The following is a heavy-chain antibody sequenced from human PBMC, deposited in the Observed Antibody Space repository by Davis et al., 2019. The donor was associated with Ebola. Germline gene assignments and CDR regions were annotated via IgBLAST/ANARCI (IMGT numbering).Heavy chain of an antibody. CDR2: FNHIGVT. J-gene: IGHJ1*01. D-gene: IGHD1-26*01. CDR3: ARGPYSDWPLGAH. CDR1: GGPVSGHH. V-gene: IGHV4-34*01. Sequence: PSETLSLTCAVYGGPVSGHHWTWIRQPPGQGLEWISDFNHIGVTSYSPSLEGRITVSADTSKNEIYLKLNSVTAADTAVYYCARGPYSDWPLGAHWGQGTRVTVSS.